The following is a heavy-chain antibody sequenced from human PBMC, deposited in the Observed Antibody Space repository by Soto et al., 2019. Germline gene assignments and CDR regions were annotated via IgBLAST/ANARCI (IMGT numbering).Heavy chain of an antibody. CDR3: AKGYLVMGGYYFDY. Sequence: QVQLVESGGGVVQPGRSLRLSCAASGFTFSSYGMHWVRQAPGKGLEWVAVISYDGGSKYYADSVKGRFTISRDNSKNTLYLQMNSLRAEDTAVYYCAKGYLVMGGYYFDYWGQGTLVTVSS. J-gene: IGHJ4*02. CDR2: ISYDGGSK. V-gene: IGHV3-30*18. CDR1: GFTFSSYG. D-gene: IGHD3-16*01.